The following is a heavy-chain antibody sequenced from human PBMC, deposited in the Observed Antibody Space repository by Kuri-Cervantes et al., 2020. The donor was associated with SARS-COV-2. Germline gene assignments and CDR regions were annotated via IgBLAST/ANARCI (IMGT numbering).Heavy chain of an antibody. Sequence: ASVKVSCKASGYSFSTYDINWVRQAAGQGLEWMGWMNPNSGNTGYVQKFQGRVTITRNTSISTAYMELSSLRSEDTAVYYCARGTTIFGVAIWFDPWGQGTLVTVSS. D-gene: IGHD3-3*01. CDR3: ARGTTIFGVAIWFDP. J-gene: IGHJ5*02. CDR1: GYSFSTYD. CDR2: MNPNSGNT. V-gene: IGHV1-8*03.